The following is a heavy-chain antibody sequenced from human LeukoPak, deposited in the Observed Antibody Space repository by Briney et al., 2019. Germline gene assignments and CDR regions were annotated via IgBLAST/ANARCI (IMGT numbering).Heavy chain of an antibody. CDR1: GGTFSSYA. V-gene: IGHV1-69*13. Sequence: SVKVSCKASGGTFSSYAISWVRQAPGQGLEWMGGIIPIFGTANYAQKFQGRVTITADESTSTAYTELSSLRSEDTAVYYCARAWAARAWFDPWGQGTLVTVSS. CDR2: IIPIFGTA. D-gene: IGHD6-6*01. J-gene: IGHJ5*02. CDR3: ARAWAARAWFDP.